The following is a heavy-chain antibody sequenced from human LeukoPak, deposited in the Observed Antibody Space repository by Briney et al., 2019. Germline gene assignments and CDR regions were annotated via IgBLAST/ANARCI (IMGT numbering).Heavy chain of an antibody. CDR3: ARDLNGGLIGY. CDR2: ISAKNGNA. J-gene: IGHJ4*02. Sequence: ASVKVSCKASGYSFTNYVVAWVRQAPGQGPEWMGWISAKNGNANYAQQFQGRVTMTIETSTNTAYMELRSLRSDDTAVYYCARDLNGGLIGYWGQGTLVTVSS. CDR1: GYSFTNYV. D-gene: IGHD2-8*01. V-gene: IGHV1-18*01.